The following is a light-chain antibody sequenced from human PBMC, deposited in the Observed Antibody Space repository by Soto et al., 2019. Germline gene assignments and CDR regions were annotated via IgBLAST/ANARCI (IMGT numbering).Light chain of an antibody. J-gene: IGLJ2*01. CDR3: QSYDSSLSGVV. CDR2: GNS. Sequence: QSVLTQPPSVSGAPGQRVTISRTGSSSNIGAGYDVHWYQQFPGTAPKLLIYGNSNRPSGVPDRFSGSKSGTSASLAITGLQAEDEADYYCQSYDSSLSGVVFGGGTQLTVL. V-gene: IGLV1-40*01. CDR1: SSNIGAGYD.